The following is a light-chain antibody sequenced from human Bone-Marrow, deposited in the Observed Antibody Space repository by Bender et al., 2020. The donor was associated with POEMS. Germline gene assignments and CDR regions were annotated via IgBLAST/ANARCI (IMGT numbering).Light chain of an antibody. Sequence: SHELKQPPSVSVSRGQTARITCSGDVFPRQYAYWYQQKPGQAPLLIIYKDSERPSGIPERFSGSGSGTTVTLTIVGVQPEDEADYYCQSADSSGTSFWIFGGGTKLTVL. V-gene: IGLV3-25*03. CDR3: QSADSSGTSFWI. CDR2: KDS. J-gene: IGLJ3*02. CDR1: VFPRQY.